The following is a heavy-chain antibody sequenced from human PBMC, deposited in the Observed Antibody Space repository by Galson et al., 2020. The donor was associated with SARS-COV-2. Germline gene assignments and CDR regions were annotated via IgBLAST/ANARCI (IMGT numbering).Heavy chain of an antibody. Sequence: NSGGSLRLSCAASGFTFSDYYMSWIRQAPGKGLEWVSYISSSGDTIYYADSVKGRFTMSRDNAKNSLYLQMNSLRAEDTAVYYCAREVRSSNNDAFDIWGQGTMVTVYS. CDR1: GFTFSDYY. V-gene: IGHV3-11*04. CDR2: ISSSGDTI. CDR3: AREVRSSNNDAFDI. J-gene: IGHJ3*02. D-gene: IGHD6-13*01.